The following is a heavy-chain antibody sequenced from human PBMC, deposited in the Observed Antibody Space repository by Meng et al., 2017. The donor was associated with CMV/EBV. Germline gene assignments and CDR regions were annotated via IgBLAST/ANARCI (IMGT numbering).Heavy chain of an antibody. Sequence: QVAPPQWGAGLLKPSETLSLTCAVYGGSFSGYYWSWIRQPPGKGLEWIGEINHSGSTNYNPSLKSRVTISVDTSKNQFSLKLSSVTVADTAVYYCASSLTYPDYWGQGTLVTVSS. J-gene: IGHJ4*02. D-gene: IGHD2-15*01. V-gene: IGHV4-34*01. CDR3: ASSLTYPDY. CDR2: INHSGST. CDR1: GGSFSGYY.